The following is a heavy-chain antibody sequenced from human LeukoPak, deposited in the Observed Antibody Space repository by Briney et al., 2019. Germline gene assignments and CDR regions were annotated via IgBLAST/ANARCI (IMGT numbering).Heavy chain of an antibody. J-gene: IGHJ6*03. V-gene: IGHV3-43*02. Sequence: GGSLRLSCAAAGFTFDDYAMHWVRHAPGKGLEWVSLISGDGGSTYYADSVKGRFTISRDNSKNSLYLQMKSLRTEDTALYFCTKDGYMDVWGKGTTITVSS. CDR3: TKDGYMDV. CDR1: GFTFDDYA. CDR2: ISGDGGST.